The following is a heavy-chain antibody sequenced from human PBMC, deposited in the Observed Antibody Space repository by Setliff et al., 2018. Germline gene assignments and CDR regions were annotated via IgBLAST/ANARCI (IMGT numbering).Heavy chain of an antibody. J-gene: IGHJ3*02. V-gene: IGHV3-48*03. Sequence: PGGSLRLSCAASGFIFSSYEMNWVRQAPWKGLEWVTYIANRGNTVYYADSVKGRFTVSRDNANSSLFLQMDSLTVEDTAVYYCGRAGNPYAIDIWGQGTMVTVSS. CDR2: IANRGNTV. CDR1: GFIFSSYE. CDR3: GRAGNPYAIDI.